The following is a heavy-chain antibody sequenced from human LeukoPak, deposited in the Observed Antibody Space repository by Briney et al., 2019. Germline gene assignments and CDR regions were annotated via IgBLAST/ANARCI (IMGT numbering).Heavy chain of an antibody. D-gene: IGHD3-22*01. J-gene: IGHJ4*02. Sequence: GRSLRLSCTASGFTFEDSPMSWVRQAPGKGVEWVGFVRTKAYGETTEYAASVKGRFTISRDDSKDIAYLQISSLKTEDTAVYYCTRGVYYDGRRGYYTDYWGQGTLVTVSS. CDR2: VRTKAYGETT. CDR3: TRGVYYDGRRGYYTDY. CDR1: GFTFEDSP. V-gene: IGHV3-49*04.